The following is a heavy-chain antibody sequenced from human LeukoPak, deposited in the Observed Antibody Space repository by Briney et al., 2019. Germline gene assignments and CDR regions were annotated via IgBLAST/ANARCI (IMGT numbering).Heavy chain of an antibody. V-gene: IGHV3-7*01. CDR1: GFIFSSYW. CDR2: IKQDGSEK. Sequence: PGGSLRLSCAASGFIFSSYWMSWVRQAPGKGLEWVANIKQDGSEKYYVDSVKGRFTISRDNAKTSLYLQMNSLRAEDTALYYCARGLSGVTGYTYGRGIDYWGQGTLVTVSS. D-gene: IGHD5-18*01. CDR3: ARGLSGVTGYTYGRGIDY. J-gene: IGHJ4*02.